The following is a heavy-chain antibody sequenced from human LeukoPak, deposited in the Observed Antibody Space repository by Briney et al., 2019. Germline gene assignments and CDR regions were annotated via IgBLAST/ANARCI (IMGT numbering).Heavy chain of an antibody. CDR3: AELGITMIGGV. V-gene: IGHV3-48*04. J-gene: IGHJ6*04. CDR2: ISSTSSTI. CDR1: GFTVSSNY. Sequence: GGSLRLSCAASGFTVSSNYMSWARQAPGKVLEWVSYISSTSSTIYYADSVKGRFTISRDNAKNSLYLQMNSLRAEDTAVYYCAELGITMIGGVWGKGTTVTISS. D-gene: IGHD3-10*02.